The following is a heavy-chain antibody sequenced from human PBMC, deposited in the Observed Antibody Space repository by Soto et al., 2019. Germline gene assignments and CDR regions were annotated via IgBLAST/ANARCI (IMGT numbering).Heavy chain of an antibody. D-gene: IGHD3-3*02. Sequence: GGSLRLSCVTSRVTFSRNTMNWVRQAPGKGLEWVASITSSGSYVYYADSVKGRFSASRDNAKNSLSLQMDSLRPDDTAIYFCVKDEGIEAMDVWGQGTTVTVSS. J-gene: IGHJ6*02. CDR3: VKDEGIEAMDV. CDR1: RVTFSRNT. V-gene: IGHV3-21*01. CDR2: ITSSGSYV.